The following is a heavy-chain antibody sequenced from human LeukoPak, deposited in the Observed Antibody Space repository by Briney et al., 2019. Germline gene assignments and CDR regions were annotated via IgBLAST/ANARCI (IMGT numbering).Heavy chain of an antibody. Sequence: GESLKISCKGSGYSFTRYWIGWVRQMPGKGLEWMGIIYPGDSDTRYSPSFQGQVTISADKSISTAYLQWSSLKALDTAIYYCARLQYSSAWGDYFDYWGQGTLVTVSS. CDR3: ARLQYSSAWGDYFDY. J-gene: IGHJ4*02. CDR1: GYSFTRYW. V-gene: IGHV5-51*01. CDR2: IYPGDSDT. D-gene: IGHD6-19*01.